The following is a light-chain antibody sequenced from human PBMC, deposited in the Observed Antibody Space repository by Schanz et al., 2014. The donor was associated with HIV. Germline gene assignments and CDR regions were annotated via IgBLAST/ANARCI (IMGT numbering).Light chain of an antibody. CDR2: GAS. CDR1: QYISSW. CDR3: QQSFSSPYT. V-gene: IGKV1-5*01. J-gene: IGKJ2*01. Sequence: DIQMTQSPSTLSASVGDRVTITCRASQYISSWLAWYQQKPGKAPKLLIEGASSLQRGVPPRFSGSGSGADFTLTIGSLQVEDLATYFCQQSFSSPYTFGQGTNLEI.